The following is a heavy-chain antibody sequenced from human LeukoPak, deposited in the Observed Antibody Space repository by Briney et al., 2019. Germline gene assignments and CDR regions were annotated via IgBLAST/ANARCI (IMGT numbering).Heavy chain of an antibody. J-gene: IGHJ6*02. CDR3: AREGLLWFGELPWDYYGMDV. Sequence: GASVKVSCKASGGTFSSYAISWVRQAPGQGLEWMGGIIPIFGTANYAQKFQGRVTITTDESTSTAYMELSSLRSEDTAVYYCAREGLLWFGELPWDYYGMDVWGQGTTVTASS. D-gene: IGHD3-10*01. CDR2: IIPIFGTA. CDR1: GGTFSSYA. V-gene: IGHV1-69*05.